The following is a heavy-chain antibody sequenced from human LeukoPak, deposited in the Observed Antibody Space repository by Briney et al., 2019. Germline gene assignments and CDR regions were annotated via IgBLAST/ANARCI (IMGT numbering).Heavy chain of an antibody. Sequence: SVKVSCKASGGTFSSYAISWVRQAPGQGLEWMGGIIPIFGTANYAQKLQGRVTMTTDTSTSTAYMELRSLRSDDTAVYYCARVPLQMDYMDVWGKGTTVTVSS. V-gene: IGHV1-69*05. CDR1: GGTFSSYA. D-gene: IGHD5-24*01. CDR2: IIPIFGTA. J-gene: IGHJ6*03. CDR3: ARVPLQMDYMDV.